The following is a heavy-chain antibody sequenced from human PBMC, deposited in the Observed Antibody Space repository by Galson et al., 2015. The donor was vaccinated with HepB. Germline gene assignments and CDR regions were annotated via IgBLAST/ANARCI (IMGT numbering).Heavy chain of an antibody. Sequence: LSLTCTVSGGSISSYYWSWIRQPPGKGLEWIGYIYYSGSTNYNPSLKSRVTISVDTSKNQFSLKLSSVTAADTAVYYCARAAPGREYQLLDAFDIWGQGTMVTVSS. CDR1: GGSISSYY. CDR3: ARAAPGREYQLLDAFDI. J-gene: IGHJ3*02. V-gene: IGHV4-59*01. CDR2: IYYSGST. D-gene: IGHD2-2*01.